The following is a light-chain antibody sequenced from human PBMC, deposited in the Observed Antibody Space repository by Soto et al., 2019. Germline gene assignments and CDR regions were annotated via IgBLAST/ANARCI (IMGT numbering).Light chain of an antibody. CDR2: AAS. CDR1: QSISNH. J-gene: IGKJ1*01. Sequence: DIQMTQSPSSLSASVEDRVIITCRASQSISNHLNWYQQKPGKAPKLLIFAASSLQSGVPSRFSGSRSGPDFTLTISSLQPEDFATYYCQPSYSSPPTFGQGTKVDI. V-gene: IGKV1-39*01. CDR3: QPSYSSPPT.